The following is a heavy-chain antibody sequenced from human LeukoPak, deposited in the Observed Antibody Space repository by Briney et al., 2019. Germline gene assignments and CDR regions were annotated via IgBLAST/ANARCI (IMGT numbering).Heavy chain of an antibody. V-gene: IGHV1-24*01. D-gene: IGHD2-15*01. J-gene: IGHJ6*04. CDR3: ATSGSHPSLYYYYGMDV. CDR1: GYTLTELS. CDR2: FDPEDGET. Sequence: ASVKVSCEVSGYTLTELSMHWVRQAPGKGLEWMGGFDPEDGETIYAQKFQGRVTMTEDTSTDTAYMELSSLRSEDTAVYYCATSGSHPSLYYYYGMDVWGKGTTVTVSS.